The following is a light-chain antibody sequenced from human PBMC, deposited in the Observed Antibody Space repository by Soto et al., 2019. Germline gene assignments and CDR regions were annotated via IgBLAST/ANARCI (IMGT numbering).Light chain of an antibody. CDR3: MQSLQLNT. CDR1: QGLLDSDGRTH. V-gene: IGKV2D-29*01. J-gene: IGKJ4*01. Sequence: DIVLTQTPLSLSVTPGQPASISCNSSQGLLDSDGRTHLYWYVQKTGQPPQALIYEVSKRSSGVPDRFSGSGSGTHFTLTMGRVQAEDAGIYYCMQSLQLNTFGGGTKVEIK. CDR2: EVS.